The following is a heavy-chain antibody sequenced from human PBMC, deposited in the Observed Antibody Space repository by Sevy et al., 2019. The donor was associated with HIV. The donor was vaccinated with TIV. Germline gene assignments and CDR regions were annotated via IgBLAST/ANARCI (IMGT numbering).Heavy chain of an antibody. J-gene: IGHJ4*02. CDR1: GFTFNNYA. CDR3: AKEKEMSMYYFHS. Sequence: GGSLRLSCAASGFTFNNYAMNWVRQAPGKGLEWVSVINGSGSYTYYADSVKGRFTISRDTSKNTLYLQMNSLRAEDTAVYYCAKEKEMSMYYFHSWGQGTLVTVSS. D-gene: IGHD3-10*02. V-gene: IGHV3-23*01. CDR2: INGSGSYT.